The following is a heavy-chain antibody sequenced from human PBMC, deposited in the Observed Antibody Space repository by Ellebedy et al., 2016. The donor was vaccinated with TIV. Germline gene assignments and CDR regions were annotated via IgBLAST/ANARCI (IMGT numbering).Heavy chain of an antibody. CDR3: ARALGSGPCY. Sequence: GESLKISXAASGFTFSSYWMSWVRQAPGKGLEWVANIKEDGSEKYYVDSVKGRFTISRDNAKNSVYLQMNNLRAEDMAVYYCARALGSGPCYWGQGTLVTVSS. J-gene: IGHJ4*02. V-gene: IGHV3-7*01. CDR1: GFTFSSYW. D-gene: IGHD6-19*01. CDR2: IKEDGSEK.